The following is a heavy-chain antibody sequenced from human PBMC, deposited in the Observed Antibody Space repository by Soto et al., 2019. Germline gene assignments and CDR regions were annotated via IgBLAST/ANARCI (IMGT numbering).Heavy chain of an antibody. CDR1: GFTFSNAW. V-gene: IGHV3-15*01. D-gene: IGHD1-7*01. J-gene: IGHJ4*02. CDR2: IKTKSDGATT. CDR3: TALTGTTMAIDY. Sequence: GALRLPCSASGFTFSNAWMNWVRQAPGKGLEWVGRIKTKSDGATTDYAAPVKGRFTISRDDSRNTLYLKMNSMKAEDTAVYYCTALTGTTMAIDYWGQGT.